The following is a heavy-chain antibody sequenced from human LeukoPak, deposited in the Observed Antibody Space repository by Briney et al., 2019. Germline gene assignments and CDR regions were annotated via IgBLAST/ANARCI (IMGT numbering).Heavy chain of an antibody. CDR2: IKYDGSRK. CDR3: AKDALAYCGGDCYSPPDY. Sequence: GGSLRLSCGASGFNFGSYGMYWVRQAPGKGLGSLTFIKYDGSRKYYADSVKGRFTISRDNSKNTLDLQMNSLRAEDTAVYYCAKDALAYCGGDCYSPPDYWGQGTLVTVSS. V-gene: IGHV3-30*02. CDR1: GFNFGSYG. D-gene: IGHD2-21*02. J-gene: IGHJ4*02.